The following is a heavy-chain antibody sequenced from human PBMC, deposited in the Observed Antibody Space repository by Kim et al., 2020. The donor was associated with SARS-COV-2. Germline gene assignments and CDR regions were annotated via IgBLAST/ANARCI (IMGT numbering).Heavy chain of an antibody. J-gene: IGHJ2*01. V-gene: IGHV1-69*13. CDR1: GGTFSSYA. Sequence: SVKVSCKASGGTFSSYAISWVRQAPGQGLEWMGGIIPIFGTANYAQKFQGRVTITADESTSTAYMELSSLRSEDTAVYYCARDRTGAPELDYGGNWRYWYFDLWGRGTLVTVSS. D-gene: IGHD4-17*01. CDR3: ARDRTGAPELDYGGNWRYWYFDL. CDR2: IIPIFGTA.